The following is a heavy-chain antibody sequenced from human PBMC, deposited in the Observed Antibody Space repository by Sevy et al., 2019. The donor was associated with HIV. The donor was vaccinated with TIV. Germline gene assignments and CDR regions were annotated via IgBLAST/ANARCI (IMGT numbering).Heavy chain of an antibody. Sequence: GALRLSCAASGFTFSSYEMTWVRQAPGKGLEWVSSISSSGTTIYYGDSVEGRFTISRDNPKNSLYLQMNSLRAEDTAVYYCARKGGAYDIGFDPWGQGTLVTVSS. CDR3: ARKGGAYDIGFDP. V-gene: IGHV3-48*03. CDR2: ISSSGTTI. J-gene: IGHJ5*02. D-gene: IGHD3-22*01. CDR1: GFTFSSYE.